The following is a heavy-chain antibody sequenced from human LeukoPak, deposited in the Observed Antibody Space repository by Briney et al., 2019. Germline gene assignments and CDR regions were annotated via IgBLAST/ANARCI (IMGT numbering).Heavy chain of an antibody. Sequence: PGGSLRLSCSTSGFIFSTYPMHWVRQPPGKGLEYFSGITSNGDSTNYAASVKGRFTISRDNSKNTLSLHMSSLRAEDTAVYYCVKDQGEYSSTWYYFDSWGQGTLVTVSS. J-gene: IGHJ4*02. CDR2: ITSNGDST. CDR3: VKDQGEYSSTWYYFDS. D-gene: IGHD6-13*01. CDR1: GFIFSTYP. V-gene: IGHV3-64D*06.